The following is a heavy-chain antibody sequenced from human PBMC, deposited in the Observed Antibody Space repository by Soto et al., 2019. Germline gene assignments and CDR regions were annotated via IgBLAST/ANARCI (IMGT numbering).Heavy chain of an antibody. V-gene: IGHV3-30-3*01. CDR1: GFSFSISP. J-gene: IGHJ4*02. D-gene: IGHD2-8*02. Sequence: QVQLVESGGGVVQPGRSLRLSCAASGFSFSISPMHWVRQAPGKGPEWVALISYDGTNKFYADSVKGRFTISRDNSKSTLLLHVDSLRPEDAAVYYCARDPKTTGGQHWAFNYFDSWGQGTLVTVSS. CDR2: ISYDGTNK. CDR3: ARDPKTTGGQHWAFNYFDS.